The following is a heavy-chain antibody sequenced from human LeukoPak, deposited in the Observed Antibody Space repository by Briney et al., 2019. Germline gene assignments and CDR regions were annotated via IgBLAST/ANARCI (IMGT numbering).Heavy chain of an antibody. CDR1: GGSFSGYY. CDR2: INHSGGT. CDR3: ARGLDYYDSSGYYYGAFDI. Sequence: SETLSLTCAVYGGSFSGYYWRWICEPPGKGLGWIGEINHSGGTNYNPSLKSRVLISVDTSKNQFSLKLSSVTAADTAVYYCARGLDYYDSSGYYYGAFDIWGQGTMVTVSS. V-gene: IGHV4-34*01. J-gene: IGHJ3*02. D-gene: IGHD3-22*01.